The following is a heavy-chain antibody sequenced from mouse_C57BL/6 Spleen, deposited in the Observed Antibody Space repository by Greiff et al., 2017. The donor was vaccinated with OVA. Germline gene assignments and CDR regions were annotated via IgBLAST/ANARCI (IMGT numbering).Heavy chain of an antibody. CDR3: TRDTTVVAPFDY. Sequence: VKLVESGAELVRPGASVTLSCKASGYTFTDYEMHWVKQTPVHGLEWIGAIDPETGGTAYNQKFKGKAILTADKSSSTAYMELRSLTSEDSAVYYCTRDTTVVAPFDYWGQGTTLTVSS. J-gene: IGHJ2*01. D-gene: IGHD1-1*01. V-gene: IGHV1-15*01. CDR2: IDPETGGT. CDR1: GYTFTDYE.